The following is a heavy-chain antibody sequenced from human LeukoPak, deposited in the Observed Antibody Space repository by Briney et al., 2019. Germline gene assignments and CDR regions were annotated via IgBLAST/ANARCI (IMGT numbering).Heavy chain of an antibody. J-gene: IGHJ4*02. Sequence: GGSLRLSCAASGFTFDDYGMSWVRPAPGKGLEWVSGINWNGGSTGYADSVKGRFTISRDNAKNSLYLQMNSLRAEDTALYYCARVDSSGYYQKLDYWGQGTLVTVSS. V-gene: IGHV3-20*04. D-gene: IGHD3-22*01. CDR1: GFTFDDYG. CDR2: INWNGGST. CDR3: ARVDSSGYYQKLDY.